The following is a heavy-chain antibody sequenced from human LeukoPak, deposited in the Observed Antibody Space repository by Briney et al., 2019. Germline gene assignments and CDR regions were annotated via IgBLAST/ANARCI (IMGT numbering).Heavy chain of an antibody. CDR2: IRYDGSNK. CDR3: AKHRVDTAMASFDY. D-gene: IGHD5-18*01. CDR1: GFTFSSYG. V-gene: IGHV3-30*02. J-gene: IGHJ4*02. Sequence: GGSLRLSCAASGFTFSSYGMHWVRQAPGKGLEWVAFIRYDGSNKYYADSVKGRFTISRDNSKNTLYLQMNSLRAEDTAVYYCAKHRVDTAMASFDYWGQGTLVTVSS.